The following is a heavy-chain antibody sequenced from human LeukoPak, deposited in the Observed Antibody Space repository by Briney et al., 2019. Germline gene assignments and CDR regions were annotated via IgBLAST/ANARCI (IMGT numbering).Heavy chain of an antibody. J-gene: IGHJ4*02. CDR2: ISSSSSYI. D-gene: IGHD6-6*01. Sequence: PGGSLRLSCAASGFTFSSYSMNWVRQAPGKGLEWVSSISSSSSYIYYADSVKGRFTISRDNAKNSLYLQMNSLRAEDTAVYYCAREGRIAARRAFDYWGQGTLVTVSS. CDR1: GFTFSSYS. CDR3: AREGRIAARRAFDY. V-gene: IGHV3-21*01.